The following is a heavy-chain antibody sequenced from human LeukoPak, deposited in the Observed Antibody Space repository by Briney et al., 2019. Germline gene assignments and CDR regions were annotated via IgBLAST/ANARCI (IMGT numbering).Heavy chain of an antibody. Sequence: ASVKVSCKASGYTFTSYYMHWVRQAPGQGLEWMGIINPSGGSTSYAQKFQGRVTMTRDMSTSTVYMELSSLRSEDTAVYYCAREWGYYYDSSGYYAPDYWGQGTLVTVSS. CDR2: INPSGGST. D-gene: IGHD3-22*01. CDR3: AREWGYYYDSSGYYAPDY. J-gene: IGHJ4*02. V-gene: IGHV1-46*01. CDR1: GYTFTSYY.